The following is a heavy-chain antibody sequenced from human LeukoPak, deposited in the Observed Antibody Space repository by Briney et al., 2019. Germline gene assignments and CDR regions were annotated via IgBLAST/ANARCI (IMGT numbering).Heavy chain of an antibody. CDR3: VRGGSAAGVFFDY. Sequence: SETLSLTCTVSGGSIITGNYYWTWIRQPAGMGLEWIGRIHSSGTTYYSPSFKSRVTISADTSKNQFFLKVNFVTAADTAVYYCVRGGSAAGVFFDYWGQGIQATVSS. V-gene: IGHV4-61*02. CDR1: GGSIITGNYY. D-gene: IGHD6-13*01. J-gene: IGHJ4*02. CDR2: IHSSGTT.